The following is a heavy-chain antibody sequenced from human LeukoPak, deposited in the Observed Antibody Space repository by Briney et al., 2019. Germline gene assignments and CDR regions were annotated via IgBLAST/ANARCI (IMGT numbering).Heavy chain of an antibody. J-gene: IGHJ4*02. Sequence: PSETLSLTCSVSGYSISSGYYWGWIRQPPGKGLEWIGVVYRTGNAYYNPSLKSRVTISIDMSKNQFSLNLTSVTAADTAVYFCAKARGYGSGYFEYWGQGILVPVSS. CDR2: VYRTGNA. CDR1: GYSISSGYY. D-gene: IGHD3-10*01. V-gene: IGHV4-38-2*02. CDR3: AKARGYGSGYFEY.